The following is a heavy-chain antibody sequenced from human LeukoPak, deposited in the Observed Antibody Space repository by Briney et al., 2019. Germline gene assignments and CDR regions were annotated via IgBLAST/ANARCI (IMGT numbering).Heavy chain of an antibody. CDR2: INPSGGST. Sequence: AASVKVSCKASGYTFTSYFIHWVRQAPGQGLEWMGIINPSGGSTSYAQKFQGRVTMTRDMSTSTVYMELSSLRSEDTAVYFCARMTTVTTGLDYWGQRTLVTVSS. V-gene: IGHV1-46*01. J-gene: IGHJ4*02. CDR1: GYTFTSYF. D-gene: IGHD4-17*01. CDR3: ARMTTVTTGLDY.